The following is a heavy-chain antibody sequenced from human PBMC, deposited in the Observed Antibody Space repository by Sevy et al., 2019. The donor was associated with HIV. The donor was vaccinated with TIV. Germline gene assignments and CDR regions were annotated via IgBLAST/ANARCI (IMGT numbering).Heavy chain of an antibody. CDR1: GFTFSSYG. V-gene: IGHV3-30*02. D-gene: IGHD3-9*01. J-gene: IGHJ4*02. CDR2: IFYDGSDE. Sequence: GGSLRLSYAASGFTFSSYGMHWVRHAPGKGLEWVAFIFYDGSDEYYADSVKGRFTISRDNSKNTLYLQMNSLRAADTAVYYCASDILTGSDYWGQGTLVTVSS. CDR3: ASDILTGSDY.